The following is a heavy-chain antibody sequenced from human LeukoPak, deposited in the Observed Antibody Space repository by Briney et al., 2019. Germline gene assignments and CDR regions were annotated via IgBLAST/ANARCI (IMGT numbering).Heavy chain of an antibody. D-gene: IGHD5-12*01. CDR1: SYSISSGYY. Sequence: PSETLSLTCAVSSYSISSGYYWDWIRQPPGKGLEWIGTIFYSGRAYYNPSLKSRVTMSVDTSKNQFSLKLTSVTAAAPAVYFCARDRGGRTGYASGDFDFWGQGTLVTVSS. CDR2: IFYSGRA. J-gene: IGHJ4*02. V-gene: IGHV4-38-2*02. CDR3: ARDRGGRTGYASGDFDF.